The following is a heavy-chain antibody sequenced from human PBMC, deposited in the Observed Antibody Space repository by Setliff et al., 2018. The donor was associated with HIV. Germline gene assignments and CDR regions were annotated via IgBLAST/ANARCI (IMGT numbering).Heavy chain of an antibody. Sequence: GGSLRLSCAASGFTFNDYYMSWIRQAPGRGLEWVSYVSSSADTTFYADSVKGRFTISRDNSKNTLYLQMNSLRAEDTAVYYCAKGPGYSSSWYYFNYWGQGTLVTVSS. CDR2: VSSSADTT. D-gene: IGHD6-13*01. CDR3: AKGPGYSSSWYYFNY. V-gene: IGHV3-11*04. J-gene: IGHJ4*02. CDR1: GFTFNDYY.